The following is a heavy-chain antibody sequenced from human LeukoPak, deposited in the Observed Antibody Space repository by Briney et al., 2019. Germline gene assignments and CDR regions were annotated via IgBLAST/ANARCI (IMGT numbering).Heavy chain of an antibody. D-gene: IGHD5-18*01. Sequence: ASVKVSCKSSRYTFTSYVISWLRQAPGQELEGMGWISAYNGNTNYAQKLQGGVTMTTDTSTSTAYMELKSLRSDDTAVYYCARDPGVDTAMVFDYWGQGALVTVSS. V-gene: IGHV1-18*01. J-gene: IGHJ4*02. CDR2: ISAYNGNT. CDR1: RYTFTSYV. CDR3: ARDPGVDTAMVFDY.